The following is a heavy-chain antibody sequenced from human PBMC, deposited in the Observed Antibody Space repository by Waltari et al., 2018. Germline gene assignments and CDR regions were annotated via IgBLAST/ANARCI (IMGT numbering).Heavy chain of an antibody. D-gene: IGHD2-15*01. Sequence: QVQLVQSGAEVKKPGASVKVSCKASGYTFTSYDINWVRQATGQGLEWMGWMNPTSGNTGYARRCQGRVTITRNTSISTAYMELSSLRSEDTAVYYCARGRGKMVGAVAGTYCFGYWGPGTLVTVSS. CDR3: ARGRGKMVGAVAGTYCFGY. CDR1: GYTFTSYD. V-gene: IGHV1-8*03. J-gene: IGHJ4*02. CDR2: MNPTSGNT.